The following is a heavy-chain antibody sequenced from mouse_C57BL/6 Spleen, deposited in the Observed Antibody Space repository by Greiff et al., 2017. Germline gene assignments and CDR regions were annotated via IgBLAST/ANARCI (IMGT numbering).Heavy chain of an antibody. CDR2: IHPNSGST. CDR3: AVGYWDDAMDY. J-gene: IGHJ4*01. Sequence: QVQLQQPGAEPVKPGASVKLSCKASGYTFTSYWMHWVKQRPGQGLEWIGMIHPNSGSTNYNEKFKSKATLTVDKSSSTAYMQLSSLTSEDSAVYYCAVGYWDDAMDYWGQGTSVTVSS. D-gene: IGHD4-1*01. V-gene: IGHV1-64*01. CDR1: GYTFTSYW.